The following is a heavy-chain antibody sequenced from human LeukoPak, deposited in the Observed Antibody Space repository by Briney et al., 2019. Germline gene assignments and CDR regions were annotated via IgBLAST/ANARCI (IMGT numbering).Heavy chain of an antibody. CDR2: IYYSGST. D-gene: IGHD2-2*01. CDR3: ATIVVVPAAPNYNWFDP. Sequence: GSLRLSCAASGFTFSSYAMSWVRQPSGKGLEWIGSIYYSGSTYYNPSLKSRVTISVDTSKNQFSLKLSSVTAADTAVYYCATIVVVPAAPNYNWFDPWGQGTLVTVSS. CDR1: GFTFSSYA. V-gene: IGHV4-39*01. J-gene: IGHJ5*02.